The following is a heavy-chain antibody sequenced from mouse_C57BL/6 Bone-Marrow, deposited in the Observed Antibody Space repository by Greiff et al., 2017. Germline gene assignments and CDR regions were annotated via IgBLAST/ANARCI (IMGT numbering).Heavy chain of an antibody. Sequence: QFQLQQSGPELVRPGASVKLSCKASGYTFTSYGITWVKQRPGQGLEWIGWIYPRVGSTTYNKKFKGKATLTVDTSSSTAYMELHSLPSEDSAVXVCARRNCVDAIDYWGQGTSVTVSS. CDR2: IYPRVGST. CDR1: GYTFTSYG. V-gene: IGHV1-85*01. D-gene: IGHD4-1*01. CDR3: ARRNCVDAIDY. J-gene: IGHJ4*01.